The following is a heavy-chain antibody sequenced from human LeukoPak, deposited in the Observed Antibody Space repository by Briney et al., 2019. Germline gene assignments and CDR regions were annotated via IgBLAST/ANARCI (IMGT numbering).Heavy chain of an antibody. D-gene: IGHD4-17*01. CDR3: ARDNRGYGDWRS. CDR1: GYTFTGYY. CDR2: INPNSGGT. J-gene: IGHJ3*01. Sequence: ASVKVSCKASGYTFTGYYMHWVRQAPGQGLEWMGRINPNSGGTNYAQKFQGRVTMTRDTSISTAYMELSRPRSDDTAVYYCARDNRGYGDWRSWGQGTMVTVSS. V-gene: IGHV1-2*06.